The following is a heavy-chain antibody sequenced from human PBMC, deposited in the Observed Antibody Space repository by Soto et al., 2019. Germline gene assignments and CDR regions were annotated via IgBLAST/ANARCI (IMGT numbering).Heavy chain of an antibody. J-gene: IGHJ4*02. CDR3: ASGGRGGSY. D-gene: IGHD2-15*01. Sequence: QVQLQESGPGLVKPSETLSLTCTVSGVSISTYYWSWIRQPPGKGLECIGYIYYTGTTNYNPSLKSRVTISIDTSKSQFSLNLRSVTPADTAVYFCASGGRGGSYWGQGTLVTVSS. CDR1: GVSISTYY. CDR2: IYYTGTT. V-gene: IGHV4-59*01.